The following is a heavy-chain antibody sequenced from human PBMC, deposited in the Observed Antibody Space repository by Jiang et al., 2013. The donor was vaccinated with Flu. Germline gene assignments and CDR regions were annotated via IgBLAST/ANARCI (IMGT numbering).Heavy chain of an antibody. CDR3: ARDQAPYYYGSGSYGYFDY. CDR1: GYTFTSYG. CDR2: ISAYNGNT. J-gene: IGHJ4*02. Sequence: SGAEVKKPGASVKVSCKASGYTFTSYGISWVRQAPGQGLEWMGWISAYNGNTNYAQKLQGRVTMTTDTSTSTAYMELRSLRSDDTAVYYCARDQAPYYYGSGSYGYFDYWGQGTLVTVSS. V-gene: IGHV1-18*01. D-gene: IGHD3-10*01.